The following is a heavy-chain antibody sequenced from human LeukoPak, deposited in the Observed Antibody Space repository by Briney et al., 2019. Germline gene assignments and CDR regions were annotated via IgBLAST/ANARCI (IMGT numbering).Heavy chain of an antibody. Sequence: PGGSLRLSCAASGFTFSSYWMSWVRQAPGKGRECVANIKQDGSEKYYVDSGRGRFTISRGNAKNSLYLQMKSMRGEDKAVYYCATDPYSFLCSGSSCYGAYYYSYMDVWGKGTTVTVSS. D-gene: IGHD2-15*01. CDR3: ATDPYSFLCSGSSCYGAYYYSYMDV. J-gene: IGHJ6*03. CDR2: IKQDGSEK. V-gene: IGHV3-7*01. CDR1: GFTFSSYW.